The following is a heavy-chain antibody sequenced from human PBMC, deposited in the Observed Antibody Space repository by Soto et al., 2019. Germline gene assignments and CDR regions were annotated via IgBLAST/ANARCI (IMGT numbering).Heavy chain of an antibody. V-gene: IGHV3-33*01. CDR2: IWYDGSNK. CDR1: GFTLSSYG. Sequence: QVQLVESGGGVVQPGRSLRLSCAASGFTLSSYGMHWVRQAPGKGLEGVAVIWYDGSNKYYADSVKGRFTISRDNSKNTLYLQMNSLRAEDTAVYYCASLSGSSGYSFAFDIWGQGTMVTVSS. D-gene: IGHD3-22*01. J-gene: IGHJ3*02. CDR3: ASLSGSSGYSFAFDI.